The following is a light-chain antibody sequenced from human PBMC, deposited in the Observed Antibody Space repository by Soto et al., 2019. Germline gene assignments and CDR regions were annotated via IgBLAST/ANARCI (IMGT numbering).Light chain of an antibody. CDR1: SSDVGSYNL. CDR2: EVS. CDR3: CSYPV. V-gene: IGLV2-23*02. J-gene: IGLJ1*01. Sequence: QSALTQPASVSGSPGQSITISCTGTSSDVGSYNLVSWYQQHPGKAPKLMIYEVSKRPSGVSNRFSGSKSGNTASLTISGLQAEDEADYYGCSYPVFGTGTKLTVL.